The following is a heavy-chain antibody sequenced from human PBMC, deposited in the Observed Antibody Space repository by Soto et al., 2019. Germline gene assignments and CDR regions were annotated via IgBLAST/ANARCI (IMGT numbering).Heavy chain of an antibody. CDR2: IYYSGST. CDR3: ARLQVVMAEGTFDY. CDR1: GGSISSGGYY. D-gene: IGHD2-21*01. V-gene: IGHV4-31*03. Sequence: QVQLQESGPGLVKPSQTLFLTCTVSGGSISSGGYYWSWIRQHPGKGLEWIGYIYYSGSTYYNPSLKSRVTISIYTSKNQFSLKLRYVTAADTAVYYCARLQVVMAEGTFDYWGQGTMVTVSS. J-gene: IGHJ4*02.